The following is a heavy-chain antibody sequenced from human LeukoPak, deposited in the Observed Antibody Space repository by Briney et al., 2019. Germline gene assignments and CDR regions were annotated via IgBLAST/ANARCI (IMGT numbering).Heavy chain of an antibody. V-gene: IGHV3-7*01. D-gene: IGHD4-11*01. CDR3: AREDHSNYNY. CDR1: GFTFSSYW. Sequence: PGGSLRLSCAASGFTFSSYWMSWVRQAPGKGLEWVANIKQDGGEEFYVDSVKGRFTISRDNARNSLYLQLNNLRAGDTAVYYCAREDHSNYNYWGQGTLVTVSS. J-gene: IGHJ4*02. CDR2: IKQDGGEE.